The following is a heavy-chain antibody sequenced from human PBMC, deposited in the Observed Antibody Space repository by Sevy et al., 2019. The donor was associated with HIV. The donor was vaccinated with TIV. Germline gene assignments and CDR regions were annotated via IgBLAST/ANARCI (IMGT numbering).Heavy chain of an antibody. Sequence: SETLSLTCTVPGGSINSDEYSWNWIRQPPGKGLEWIGYIYNSGITYYNPSLRSRVTISADRSKNLFSLNLSSVTAADTAVYYCARGTIQLWFDYWGQGALVTVSS. CDR2: IYNSGIT. J-gene: IGHJ4*02. CDR1: GGSINSDEYS. CDR3: ARGTIQLWFDY. D-gene: IGHD1-1*01. V-gene: IGHV4-30-2*01.